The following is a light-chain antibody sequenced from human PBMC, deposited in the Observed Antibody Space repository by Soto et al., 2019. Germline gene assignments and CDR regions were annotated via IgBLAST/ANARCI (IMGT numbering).Light chain of an antibody. J-gene: IGKJ1*01. V-gene: IGKV1-5*03. Sequence: IPVTQSASTLSASEGDSLTITCRASESLXRRLGWYQKKPGKAPKILIDXASSLDSVVPSRFSGSGCGTEFTLTINSLQADDVETYCCQQYKSYWTFGQGTKVDIK. CDR3: QQYKSYWT. CDR2: XAS. CDR1: ESLXRR.